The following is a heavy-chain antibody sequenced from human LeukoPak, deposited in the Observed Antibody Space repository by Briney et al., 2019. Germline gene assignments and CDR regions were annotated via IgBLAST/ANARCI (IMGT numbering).Heavy chain of an antibody. D-gene: IGHD3-10*01. CDR2: IYYSGNT. J-gene: IGHJ5*02. Sequence: PSETLSLTCTVSGGSISSYYWSWIRQPAGKGLEWIGRIYYSGNTNYNPSLKSRVTMSVDTSKNQLSLNLTSVTAADTAVYYCARDWKGFGELWDNWFDPWGQGTLVTVSS. V-gene: IGHV4-4*07. CDR3: ARDWKGFGELWDNWFDP. CDR1: GGSISSYY.